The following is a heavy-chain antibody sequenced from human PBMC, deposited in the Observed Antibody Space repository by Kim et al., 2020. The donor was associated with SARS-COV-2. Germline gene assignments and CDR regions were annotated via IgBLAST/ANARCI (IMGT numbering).Heavy chain of an antibody. D-gene: IGHD1-7*01. Sequence: SETLSLTCTVSGGSISSYYWSWIRQSPGKGLEWIGYFYNSGSTKYNPSLKSRVTISADMSKNQFSLKLSSVTAADTAVYYCARDRGKPPKLELRKNFYSYGMDVCGQGTTVTVSS. J-gene: IGHJ6*02. CDR3: ARDRGKPPKLELRKNFYSYGMDV. V-gene: IGHV4-59*01. CDR1: GGSISSYY. CDR2: FYNSGST.